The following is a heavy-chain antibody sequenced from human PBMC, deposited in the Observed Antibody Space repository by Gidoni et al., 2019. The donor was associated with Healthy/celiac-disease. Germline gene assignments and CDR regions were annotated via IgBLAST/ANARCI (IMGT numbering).Heavy chain of an antibody. CDR2: MNPTSGNT. V-gene: IGHV1-8*01. D-gene: IGHD6-6*01. J-gene: IGHJ4*02. CDR3: ARGGVRGAARLGY. CDR1: GYTFTSSD. Sequence: QVQLVQSGAEVKKPGASVKVSCKASGYTFTSSDLNWVRQATGQGLEWMGWMNPTSGNTGYAQKFQGRVTMTRNTAISTAYMELSSLRSEDTALYYCARGGVRGAARLGYWGQGTLVTVSS.